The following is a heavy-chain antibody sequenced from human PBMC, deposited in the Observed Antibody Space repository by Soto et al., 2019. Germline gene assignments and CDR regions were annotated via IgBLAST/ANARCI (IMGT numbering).Heavy chain of an antibody. D-gene: IGHD5-12*01. CDR2: IVPIVDTS. CDR1: GYTFTSYH. Sequence: SVKVSCKGSGYTFTSYHINRVRQAPGQGLEWMGGIVPIVDTSTYAQKFQGRVTITADESTSTVYMELSSLRSDDTAVYYCVRVVAIPGYPDNWGQGTLVTVSS. J-gene: IGHJ4*02. CDR3: VRVVAIPGYPDN. V-gene: IGHV1-69*13.